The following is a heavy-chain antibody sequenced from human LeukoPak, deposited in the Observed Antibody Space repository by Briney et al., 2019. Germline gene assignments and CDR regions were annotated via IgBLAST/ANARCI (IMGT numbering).Heavy chain of an antibody. CDR3: ARDPKYSYGNVYYYYYYMDV. CDR2: ISGYNSKP. V-gene: IGHV1-18*01. D-gene: IGHD5-18*01. Sequence: ASVKVSCKTSGYSFTNYGITWVRQAPGQGLEWMGWISGYNSKPFYAQNFQGRVTMTTDTSTSTVYMEVRSLRSDDTAVYYCARDPKYSYGNVYYYYYYMDVWGKGTTVTVSS. CDR1: GYSFTNYG. J-gene: IGHJ6*03.